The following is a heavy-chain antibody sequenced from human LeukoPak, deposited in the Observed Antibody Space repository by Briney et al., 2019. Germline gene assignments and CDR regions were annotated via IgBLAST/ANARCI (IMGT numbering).Heavy chain of an antibody. CDR3: ARANQYNYFDY. J-gene: IGHJ4*02. V-gene: IGHV4-39*01. CDR2: IYYSGST. Sequence: SETLSLTCTVSGGSISTSSTYYWGWIRQPPGKGLEWIGSIYYSGSTYYNPSLKSRVTISVDTSKNQFSLKLSSVTAADTAVYYCARANQYNYFDYWGQGTLVTVSS. CDR1: GGSISTSSTYY. D-gene: IGHD1-1*01.